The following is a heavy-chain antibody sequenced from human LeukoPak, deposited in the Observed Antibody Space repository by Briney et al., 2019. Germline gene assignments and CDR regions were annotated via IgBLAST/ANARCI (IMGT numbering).Heavy chain of an antibody. J-gene: IGHJ4*02. CDR1: GGSFSGYY. CDR3: ARVFYRRYGQRGRGDFDY. V-gene: IGHV4-34*01. D-gene: IGHD3-10*01. CDR2: INHSGST. Sequence: SETLSLTCAAYGGSFSGYYWSWIRQPPGKGLEWIGEINHSGSTNYNPSLKSRVTISVDTSKNQFSLKLSSVTAADTAVYYCARVFYRRYGQRGRGDFDYWGQGTLVTVSS.